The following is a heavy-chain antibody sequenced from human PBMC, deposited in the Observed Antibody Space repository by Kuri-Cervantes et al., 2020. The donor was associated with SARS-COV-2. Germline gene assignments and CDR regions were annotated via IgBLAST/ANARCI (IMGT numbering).Heavy chain of an antibody. J-gene: IGHJ4*02. V-gene: IGHV4-39*01. CDR2: IYHSGST. CDR1: GGSVSSGSYY. Sequence: GSLRLSCTVSGGSVSSGSYYWGWIRQPPGKGLEWIGSIYHSGSTYYNPSLKSRVTISVDTSKNQFSLKLSSVTAADTAVYYCARHSYDFWSGSEPFDYWGQGTLVTVSS. CDR3: ARHSYDFWSGSEPFDY. D-gene: IGHD3-3*01.